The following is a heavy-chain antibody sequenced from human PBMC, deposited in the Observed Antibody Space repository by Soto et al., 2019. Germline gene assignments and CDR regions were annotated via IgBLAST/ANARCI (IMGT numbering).Heavy chain of an antibody. V-gene: IGHV1-2*02. Sequence: GPSVKVSCKPSGFSLTGYYKHCLGQAPGQGLEWMGWINAHSGGTEYAQKFQGRVTLTRDTSIATAYLTLTSLTSDDTALYYCAKDLTRQLAYWLDPWGQGTQVTVSS. CDR2: INAHSGGT. J-gene: IGHJ5*02. CDR1: GFSLTGYY. D-gene: IGHD6-6*01. CDR3: AKDLTRQLAYWLDP.